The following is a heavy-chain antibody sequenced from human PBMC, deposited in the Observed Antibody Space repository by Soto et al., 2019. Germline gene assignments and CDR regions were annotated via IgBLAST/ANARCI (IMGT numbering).Heavy chain of an antibody. CDR3: ARNDYRSGSPLVTFDI. V-gene: IGHV3-23*01. CDR2: ISGNGGST. D-gene: IGHD6-19*01. Sequence: GGSLRLSCAASGFTFSTFAMSWVRQAPGKGLEWVSTISGNGGSTYYADSVRGQFTISRDNSRNTLYLQMNSLRAEDTAAYSCARNDYRSGSPLVTFDIWGQGTMVTVSS. J-gene: IGHJ3*02. CDR1: GFTFSTFA.